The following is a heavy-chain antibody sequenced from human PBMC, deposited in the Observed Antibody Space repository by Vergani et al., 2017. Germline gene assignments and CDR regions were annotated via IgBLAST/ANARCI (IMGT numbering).Heavy chain of an antibody. J-gene: IGHJ6*02. V-gene: IGHV1-3*01. CDR3: ARSGYCSGGSCYQYYYYYGMDV. Sequence: QVQLVQSGAEVKKPGASVKVSCKASGYTFTSYAMHWVRQAPGQRLEWMGWINAGNGNTKYSQKFQGRVTITRDTSASTAYMELSSLRSEDTAVYYCARSGYCSGGSCYQYYYYYGMDVWGQGP. CDR2: INAGNGNT. D-gene: IGHD2-15*01. CDR1: GYTFTSYA.